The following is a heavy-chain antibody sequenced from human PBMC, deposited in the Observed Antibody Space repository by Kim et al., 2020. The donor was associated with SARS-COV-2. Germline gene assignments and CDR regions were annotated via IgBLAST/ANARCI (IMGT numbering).Heavy chain of an antibody. J-gene: IGHJ4*02. Sequence: QKFQGRVTITADESTSTAYMELSSLRSEDTAVYYCARAGDYDILTAQFDYWGQGTLVTVSS. V-gene: IGHV1-69*01. CDR3: ARAGDYDILTAQFDY. D-gene: IGHD3-9*01.